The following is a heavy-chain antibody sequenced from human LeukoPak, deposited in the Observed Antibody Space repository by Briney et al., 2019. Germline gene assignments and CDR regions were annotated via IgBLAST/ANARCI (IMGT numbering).Heavy chain of an antibody. CDR2: IGGSGTST. CDR1: GFNFSTFA. J-gene: IGHJ4*02. V-gene: IGHV3-23*01. D-gene: IGHD6-13*01. CDR3: AREAAYFDC. Sequence: PGGSLRLSCAASGFNFSTFAMSWVRQAPGKGLEWVSVIGGSGTSTYYADSVKGRFTISRDNSQNTLYLLMNSLRPEDTAVDYGAREAAYFDCWGQGTLVTVSS.